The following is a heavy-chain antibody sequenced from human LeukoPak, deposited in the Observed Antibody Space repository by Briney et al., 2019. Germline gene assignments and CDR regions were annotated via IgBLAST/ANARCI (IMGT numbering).Heavy chain of an antibody. CDR3: TKGVLGGTQSVSAGLDS. CDR1: GFTFSNYG. D-gene: IGHD3-16*01. V-gene: IGHV3-30*18. CDR2: ISYDGSNK. Sequence: GRSLRLSCVASGFTFSNYGMHWVRQAPGKGLEWVAVISYDGSNKYYAESVKGRFTISRDNSKNTPYLQMNSLRAEDTAVYYCTKGVLGGTQSVSAGLDSWGQGTLVTVSS. J-gene: IGHJ4*02.